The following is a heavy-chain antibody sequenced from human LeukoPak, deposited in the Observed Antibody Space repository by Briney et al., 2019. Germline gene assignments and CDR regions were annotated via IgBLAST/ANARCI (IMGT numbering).Heavy chain of an antibody. Sequence: ASVKVSCKASGYTFTGHYLHWVRQAPGQGLEWMGWIDAKSGGTKYAQRFQGRVAMTRDTSINTGCMELRSLTSDDTAVYYCARWRGYSSGWSGPFDDWGQGTLVTVSS. D-gene: IGHD6-13*01. CDR3: ARWRGYSSGWSGPFDD. J-gene: IGHJ4*02. CDR2: IDAKSGGT. V-gene: IGHV1-2*02. CDR1: GYTFTGHY.